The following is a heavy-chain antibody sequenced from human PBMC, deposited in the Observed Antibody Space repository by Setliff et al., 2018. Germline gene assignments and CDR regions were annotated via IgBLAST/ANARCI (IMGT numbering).Heavy chain of an antibody. Sequence: WASVKVSCKASGYTFTDFGVSWVRLAPGQGLEWMGGIIPMFRTGKYAQKFQGRVTITADESTSTAYMELTSLRLEDTAVYYCARGKMDVVAVAGNYCVMDVWGQGTTVTVSS. CDR3: ARGKMDVVAVAGNYCVMDV. CDR1: GYTFTDFG. J-gene: IGHJ6*02. V-gene: IGHV1-69*13. D-gene: IGHD6-19*01. CDR2: IIPMFRTG.